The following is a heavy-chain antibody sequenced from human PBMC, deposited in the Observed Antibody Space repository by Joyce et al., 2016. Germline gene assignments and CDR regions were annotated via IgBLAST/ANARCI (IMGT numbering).Heavy chain of an antibody. Sequence: EVQLVESGGGLVKPGGSLRLSCAISGFNCSNFAMNWVRQAPGKGLGWVSSINSGGSYMFYADSVKGRFTISRDNAKNSLFLQMNNLRAEDTAVYYCARDPWAARGKGIYWGQGTLVTVSS. CDR3: ARDPWAARGKGIY. V-gene: IGHV3-21*06. CDR1: GFNCSNFA. J-gene: IGHJ4*02. D-gene: IGHD6-6*01. CDR2: INSGGSYM.